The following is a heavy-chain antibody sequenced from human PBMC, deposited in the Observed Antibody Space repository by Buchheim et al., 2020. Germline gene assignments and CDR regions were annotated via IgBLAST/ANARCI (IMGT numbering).Heavy chain of an antibody. Sequence: EVQLVESGGGLAKPGGSLRLSCAASGFTFSTYRMNWVRQAPGKGLELVSSISSGSSYIDYADSVKGRFTISRDNAKNSLYLQMNSLTADDTAVYYCARDYYDSSGPRGPDYWGQGTL. CDR1: GFTFSTYR. J-gene: IGHJ4*02. CDR3: ARDYYDSSGPRGPDY. CDR2: ISSGSSYI. D-gene: IGHD3-22*01. V-gene: IGHV3-21*02.